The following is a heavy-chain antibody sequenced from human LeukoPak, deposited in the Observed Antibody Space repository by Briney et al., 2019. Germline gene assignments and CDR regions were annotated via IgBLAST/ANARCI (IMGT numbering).Heavy chain of an antibody. V-gene: IGHV4-59*01. Sequence: PSETLSLTCTVSGGSISGYYWSWIGQPPGKGLEWIGYISYTGSTNYNPSLKSRVTISVDTSKNQFSLKLTSVSAADTAVYYCARAANYYDRLFQYWGQGTLVTVSS. CDR3: ARAANYYDRLFQY. CDR1: GGSISGYY. D-gene: IGHD3-22*01. CDR2: ISYTGST. J-gene: IGHJ1*01.